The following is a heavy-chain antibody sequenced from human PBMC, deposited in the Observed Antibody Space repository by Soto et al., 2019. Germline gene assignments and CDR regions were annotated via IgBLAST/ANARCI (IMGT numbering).Heavy chain of an antibody. CDR3: AREVVIIRGGDAFDI. D-gene: IGHD3-3*01. CDR2: IYYSGST. J-gene: IGHJ3*02. CDR1: GGSISNYY. V-gene: IGHV4-59*01. Sequence: SETLSLTCTVSGGSISNYYWSWIRQPPGKGLEWIGYIYYSGSTNYNPSLKSRVTISVDTSKNQFSLKLSSVTAADTAVYYCAREVVIIRGGDAFDIWGQGTMVTVSS.